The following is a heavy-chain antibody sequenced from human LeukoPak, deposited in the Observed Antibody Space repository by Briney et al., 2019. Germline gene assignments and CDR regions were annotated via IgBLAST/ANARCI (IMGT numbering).Heavy chain of an antibody. CDR3: AKDREWDDYAEYDY. J-gene: IGHJ4*02. CDR2: IWNDGSNN. Sequence: PGGSLTLSCAASGCTFSSFGMHWVRQAPATGLEWVAVIWNDGSNNYYADSVKGRFTISRDNAKNTLYLQMNSLGADDTAVYYCAKDREWDDYAEYDYWGQGTLVTVSS. V-gene: IGHV3-33*06. D-gene: IGHD4-17*01. CDR1: GCTFSSFG.